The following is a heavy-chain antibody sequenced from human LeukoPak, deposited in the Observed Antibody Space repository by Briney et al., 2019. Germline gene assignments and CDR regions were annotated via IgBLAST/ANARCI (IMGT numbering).Heavy chain of an antibody. CDR2: ISGGGGTT. Sequence: RPGGSLRLSCAASGFTFSDHYMDWVRQAPGKGLEWVSTISGGGGTTYYSDSVKGRFTVSRDNSKNTLFLQMNSLRAEDTAVYYCAKASTFGELNRPFDYWGQGTPVTVSS. CDR1: GFTFSDHY. V-gene: IGHV3-23*01. CDR3: AKASTFGELNRPFDY. J-gene: IGHJ4*02. D-gene: IGHD3-10*01.